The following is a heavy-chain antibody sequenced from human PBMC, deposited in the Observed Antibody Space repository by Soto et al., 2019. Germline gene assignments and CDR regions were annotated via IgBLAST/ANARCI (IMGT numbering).Heavy chain of an antibody. CDR1: GFTFSSYG. J-gene: IGHJ4*02. CDR3: AKEQSRLSSFGY. Sequence: GGSLRLSCAASGFTFSSYGMHWVRQAPGKGLEWVAVISYDGSNKYYADSVKGRFTISRDNSKNTLYLQMNSLRAEDTAVYYCAKEQSRLSSFGYWGQGTLVTVSS. V-gene: IGHV3-30*18. D-gene: IGHD2-21*02. CDR2: ISYDGSNK.